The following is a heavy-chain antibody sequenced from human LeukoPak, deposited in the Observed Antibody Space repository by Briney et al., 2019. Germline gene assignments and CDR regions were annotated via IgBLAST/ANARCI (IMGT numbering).Heavy chain of an antibody. D-gene: IGHD5-18*01. J-gene: IGHJ4*02. V-gene: IGHV3-23*01. CDR3: ATYRQVLLPFES. CDR1: GFTFSSYA. Sequence: PGGSLRLSCAASGFTFSSYAMSWVRQAPGKGVEWVSSIFQGGGEIHYADSVRGRFTISRDNSKSTLFLQMNSLRAEDSAIYYCATYRQVLLPFESWGQGTLVTVSS. CDR2: IFQGGGEI.